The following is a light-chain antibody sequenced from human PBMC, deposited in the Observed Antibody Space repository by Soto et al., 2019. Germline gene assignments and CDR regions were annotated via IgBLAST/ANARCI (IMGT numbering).Light chain of an antibody. CDR1: SSNIGSNS. CDR2: SSN. CDR3: AAWDDSLNGVV. J-gene: IGLJ2*01. Sequence: QSVLTQPPSASGTPGQRVTISCSGRSSNIGSNSVNWYQQLPGTPPKLLMYSSNQRPSGVPDRFSGSKSGTSASLAISGLQSEDEADYYCAAWDDSLNGVVFGGGTKVTVL. V-gene: IGLV1-44*01.